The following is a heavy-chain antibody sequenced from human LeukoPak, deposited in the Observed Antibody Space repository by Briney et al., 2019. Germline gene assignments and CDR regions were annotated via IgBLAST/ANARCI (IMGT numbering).Heavy chain of an antibody. CDR3: ARDSGRGRSASDY. J-gene: IGHJ4*02. V-gene: IGHV3-53*01. CDR2: IYSGGIT. D-gene: IGHD1-26*01. Sequence: KSGGSLRLSCAASGFTVSSNYMNWVRQAPGKGLEWVSIIYSGGITNYADSVKGRFTISRDNSKNTLYLQMNSLRAEDTAVYYCARDSGRGRSASDYWGQGTLVTVSS. CDR1: GFTVSSNY.